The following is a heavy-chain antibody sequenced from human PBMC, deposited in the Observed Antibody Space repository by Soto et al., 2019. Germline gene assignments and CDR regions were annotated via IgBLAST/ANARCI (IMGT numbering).Heavy chain of an antibody. CDR2: IYPGDSDT. CDR1: GYSFTSYW. Sequence: RESLKISCKGSGYSFTSYWIGWVRQMPGKGLEWMGIIYPGDSDTRYSPSFQGQVTISADKSISTAYLQWSSLKASDTAMYYCATHRGGSSWYYDYYGMDVWGQGTTVTVSS. J-gene: IGHJ6*02. D-gene: IGHD6-13*01. CDR3: ATHRGGSSWYYDYYGMDV. V-gene: IGHV5-51*01.